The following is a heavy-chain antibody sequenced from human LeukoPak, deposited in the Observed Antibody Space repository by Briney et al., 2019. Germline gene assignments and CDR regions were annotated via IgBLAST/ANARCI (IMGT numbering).Heavy chain of an antibody. CDR3: GGVGGGDGSGWSTTDY. J-gene: IGHJ4*02. Sequence: GGSLRLSCVASGFTFSNYWMSWVRQAPGKGLEWVANINQDGSEKYDVDSAKGRFTISRDNAKNSLYLQMNSLRVEDTAMYYWGGVGGGDGSGWSTTDYWGQGTRVTVSS. V-gene: IGHV3-7*04. CDR2: INQDGSEK. D-gene: IGHD6-19*01. CDR1: GFTFSNYW.